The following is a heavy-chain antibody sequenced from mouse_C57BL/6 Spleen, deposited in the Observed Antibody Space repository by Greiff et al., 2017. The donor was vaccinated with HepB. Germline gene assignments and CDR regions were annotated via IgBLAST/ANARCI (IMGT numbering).Heavy chain of an antibody. J-gene: IGHJ2*01. CDR2: IHPNSGST. CDR3: ARSHDYDGADYCDY. V-gene: IGHV1-64*01. D-gene: IGHD2-4*01. CDR1: GYTFTSYW. Sequence: QVQLQQPGAELVKPGASVKLSCKASGYTFTSYWMHWVKQRPGQGLEWIGMIHPNSGSTNYNEKFKSKATLTVDKSSSTAYMQLSSLTSEDSAVYYCARSHDYDGADYCDYWGQGTTLTVSS.